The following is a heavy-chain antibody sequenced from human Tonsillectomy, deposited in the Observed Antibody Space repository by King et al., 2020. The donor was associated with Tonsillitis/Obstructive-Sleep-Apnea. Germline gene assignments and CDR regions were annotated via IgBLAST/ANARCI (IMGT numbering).Heavy chain of an antibody. J-gene: IGHJ1*01. CDR1: GGSVNSGGYY. CDR3: ARGIQGYCSGGSCPGYLQH. CDR2: IYYSGST. D-gene: IGHD2-15*01. Sequence: QLQESGPGLVKPSETLSLTCTVSGGSVNSGGYYWSWIRQPPGKGLEWIGYIYYSGSTNYNPSLKSRVTISLDTSKNQFSLKLSSVTAADTAVYYCARGIQGYCSGGSCPGYLQHWGQGTLVTVSS. V-gene: IGHV4-61*08.